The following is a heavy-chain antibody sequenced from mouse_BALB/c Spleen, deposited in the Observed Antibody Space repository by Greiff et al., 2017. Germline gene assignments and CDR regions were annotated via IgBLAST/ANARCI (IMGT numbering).Heavy chain of an antibody. CDR1: GFTFSSYT. Sequence: EVQVEESGGGLVNPGGSLKLSCAASGFTFSSYTMSWVRQTPEKRLEWVATISSGGSYTYYPDNAKNTLYLQMSSLKSEDTAVYYCTRGGKNYDYDDWYFDVWGAGTTVTVSS. V-gene: IGHV5-6-4*01. D-gene: IGHD2-4*01. J-gene: IGHJ1*01. CDR3: TRGGKNYDYDDWYFDV. CDR2: ISSGGSYT.